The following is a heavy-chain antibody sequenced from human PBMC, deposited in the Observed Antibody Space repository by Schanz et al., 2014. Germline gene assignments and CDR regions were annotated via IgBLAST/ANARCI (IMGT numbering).Heavy chain of an antibody. D-gene: IGHD1-1*01. V-gene: IGHV1-69*08. Sequence: QVQLVQSGAEVKKPGSSVKVSSKASGGTFSSSTLTWLRQAPGQRLEWMGRIIPILDKTNYAQKFQGRVTMTADNSTSTVYMEVSGLRSEDTAVYYCAKVDRTPYDARDVWGQGTTVTVSS. CDR1: GGTFSSST. CDR2: IIPILDKT. J-gene: IGHJ6*02. CDR3: AKVDRTPYDARDV.